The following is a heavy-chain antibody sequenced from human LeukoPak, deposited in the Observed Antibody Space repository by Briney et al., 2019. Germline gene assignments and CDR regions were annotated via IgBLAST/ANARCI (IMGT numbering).Heavy chain of an antibody. D-gene: IGHD3-22*01. CDR3: AKEIYDSSGYHYYFDP. V-gene: IGHV7-4-1*02. CDR1: GYTFNRYA. Sequence: ASVKVSCKASGYTFNRYAMNWVRQAPGQGLEWMGWINTNTGNPTYAQGFTGRFVFSLDTSVSTTYLQISSLKAEDTAVYYCAKEIYDSSGYHYYFDPWGQGPLVTVSS. J-gene: IGHJ4*02. CDR2: INTNTGNP.